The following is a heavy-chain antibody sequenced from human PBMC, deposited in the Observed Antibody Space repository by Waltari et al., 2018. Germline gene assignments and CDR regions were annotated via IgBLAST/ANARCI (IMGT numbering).Heavy chain of an antibody. CDR2: ISAYNGNT. V-gene: IGHV1-18*01. D-gene: IGHD6-13*01. Sequence: QVQLVQSGAEVKKPGASVKVSCKASGYTFTSYGISWVRQAPGQGLEWMGWISAYNGNTNYAQKFQGRVTITTDESTSTAYMELSSLRSEDTAVYYCARDLAAAGRRGVNWFDPWGQGTLVTVSS. CDR3: ARDLAAAGRRGVNWFDP. J-gene: IGHJ5*02. CDR1: GYTFTSYG.